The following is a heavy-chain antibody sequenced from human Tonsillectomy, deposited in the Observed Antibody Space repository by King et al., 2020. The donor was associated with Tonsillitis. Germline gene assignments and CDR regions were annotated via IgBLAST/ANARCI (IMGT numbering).Heavy chain of an antibody. D-gene: IGHD3-9*01. Sequence: VQLVESGGGLIQPGGSLRLSCAASGFTVSSNYMSWVRQAPGKGLEWVSVIYSGGSTYYADSVKGRFTISRDNSKNTLYLQMNSLRAEDTAVYYCASPYYDILTGYSDAFFIWGQGTMVTVSS. CDR2: IYSGGST. V-gene: IGHV3-53*01. CDR1: GFTVSSNY. CDR3: ASPYYDILTGYSDAFFI. J-gene: IGHJ3*02.